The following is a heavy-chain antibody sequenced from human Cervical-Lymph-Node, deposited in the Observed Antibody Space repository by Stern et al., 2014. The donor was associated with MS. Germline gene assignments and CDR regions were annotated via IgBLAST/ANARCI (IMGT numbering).Heavy chain of an antibody. CDR2: ISYSGST. CDR1: ADSLSSYY. J-gene: IGHJ4*02. CDR3: ARGYSRNWYHFDK. D-gene: IGHD6-13*01. Sequence: QVQLQESGPGLVKPSETLSLTCSVPADSLSSYYWTWIRQPPGKGLEWIGYISYSGSTSYNPSLKSRVTISIDRSKNQFSLKLSSVTAADTAVYYCARGYSRNWYHFDKWGQGTLVTVSS. V-gene: IGHV4-59*01.